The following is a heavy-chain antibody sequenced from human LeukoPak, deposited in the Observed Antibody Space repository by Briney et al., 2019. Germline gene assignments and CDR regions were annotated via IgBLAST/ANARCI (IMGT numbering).Heavy chain of an antibody. CDR1: GYIFTRYA. CDR2: INAGNGNT. J-gene: IGHJ4*02. CDR3: ARGIEASSGWYVLDY. Sequence: ASVKVSCKASGYIFTRYAIHWVRQAPGQRLEWMGWINAGNGNTKYSQKIQSRVTITRDTSASTAYMEVSSLRSEDTAVYYCARGIEASSGWYVLDYWGQGTLVTVSS. V-gene: IGHV1-3*01. D-gene: IGHD6-19*01.